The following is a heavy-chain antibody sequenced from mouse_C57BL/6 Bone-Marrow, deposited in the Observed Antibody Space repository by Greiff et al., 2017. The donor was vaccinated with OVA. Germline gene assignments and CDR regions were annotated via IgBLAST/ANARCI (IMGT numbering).Heavy chain of an antibody. J-gene: IGHJ3*01. CDR3: ARGYYGSSYGGFAY. CDR2: ISSGSSTI. D-gene: IGHD1-1*01. V-gene: IGHV5-17*01. CDR1: GFTFSDYG. Sequence: EVQRVESGGGLVKPGGSLKLSCAASGFTFSDYGMHWVRQAPEKGLEWVAYISSGSSTIYYADTVKGRFTISRDNAKNTLFLQMTSLRSEDTAMYYCARGYYGSSYGGFAYWGQGTLVTVSA.